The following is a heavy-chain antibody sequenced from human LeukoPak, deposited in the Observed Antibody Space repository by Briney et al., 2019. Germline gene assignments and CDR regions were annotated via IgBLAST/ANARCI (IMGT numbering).Heavy chain of an antibody. CDR2: IIPIFGTA. D-gene: IGHD1-7*01. V-gene: IGHV1-69*05. CDR3: ARDNYAGANWFDP. Sequence: SVKVSCKASGGTFSSYAISWVRQAPGQGLEWMGGIIPIFGTANHAQKFQGRVTITTDESTSTAYMELSSLRSEDTAVYYCARDNYAGANWFDPWGQGTLVTVSS. J-gene: IGHJ5*02. CDR1: GGTFSSYA.